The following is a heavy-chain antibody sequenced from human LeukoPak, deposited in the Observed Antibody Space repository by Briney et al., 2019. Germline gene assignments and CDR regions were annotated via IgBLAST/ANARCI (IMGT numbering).Heavy chain of an antibody. V-gene: IGHV1-18*01. J-gene: IGHJ4*02. CDR2: ISAYNGNT. CDR3: ARDNVHSGYDYVPREFDY. CDR1: GYTFTSYG. D-gene: IGHD5-12*01. Sequence: ASVKVSCKASGYTFTSYGISWVRQAPGQGLEWMGWISAYNGNTNHAQKLQGRVTMTTDTSTSTAYMELRSLRSDDTAVYYCARDNVHSGYDYVPREFDYWGQGTLVTVSS.